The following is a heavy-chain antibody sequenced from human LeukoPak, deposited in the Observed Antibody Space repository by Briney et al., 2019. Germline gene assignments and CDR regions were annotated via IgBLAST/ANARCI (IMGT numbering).Heavy chain of an antibody. CDR3: ARDPPFIIGTTFFDY. J-gene: IGHJ4*02. CDR2: ITNRVDGYAP. Sequence: QPGGSLKLSCAASGLTFRDSDIHWVRQASGEGLEWVGRITNRVDGYAPAFAASVKGRFTISRDNAKNSLYLQMNSLRAEDTAVYYCARDPPFIIGTTFFDYWGQGTLVTVSS. V-gene: IGHV3-73*01. D-gene: IGHD1-20*01. CDR1: GLTFRDSD.